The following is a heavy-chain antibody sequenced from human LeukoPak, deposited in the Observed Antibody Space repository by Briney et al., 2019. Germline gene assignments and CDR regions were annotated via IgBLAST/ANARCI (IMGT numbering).Heavy chain of an antibody. CDR1: GFTFSSYA. V-gene: IGHV3-23*01. CDR3: AKEAGAVAVN. J-gene: IGHJ4*02. D-gene: IGHD6-19*01. CDR2: ISGSSGST. Sequence: EVSLRLSCAASGFTFSSYAMNWVRQAPGKGLEWVSAISGSSGSTYYADSVKGRFTISRDNSENTLYLQMNSLRAEDTALYYCAKEAGAVAVNWGQGTPVTVSS.